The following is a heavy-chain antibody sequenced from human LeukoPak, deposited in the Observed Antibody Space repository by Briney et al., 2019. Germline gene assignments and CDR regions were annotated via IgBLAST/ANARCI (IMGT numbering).Heavy chain of an antibody. J-gene: IGHJ4*02. CDR1: GLTFSSYE. V-gene: IGHV3-48*03. Sequence: GGSLRLSCAASGLTFSSYEMNWVRQAPGKGLEWVSYISSSGSSIYYADSVKGRFTISRDNAKKSLYLQMHSLRAEDTAVYYCAKDGGYIRGWYPYYFDYWGPGNLGNGSP. CDR3: AKDGGYIRGWYPYYFDY. CDR2: ISSSGSSI. D-gene: IGHD6-19*01.